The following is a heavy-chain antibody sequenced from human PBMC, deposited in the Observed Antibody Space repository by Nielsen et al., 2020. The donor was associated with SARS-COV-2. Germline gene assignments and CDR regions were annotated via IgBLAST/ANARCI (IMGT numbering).Heavy chain of an antibody. D-gene: IGHD4-17*01. CDR3: AREGAGTTGWDYYYGMDV. V-gene: IGHV4-34*01. CDR2: INHSGST. Sequence: SETLSLTCAVYGGSFSGYYWSWIRQPPGKGLEWIGEINHSGSTNYNPSLKSRVTISVDTSKNQFSLKLSSVTAADTAVYYCAREGAGTTGWDYYYGMDVWGQGTTVTVSS. CDR1: GGSFSGYY. J-gene: IGHJ6*02.